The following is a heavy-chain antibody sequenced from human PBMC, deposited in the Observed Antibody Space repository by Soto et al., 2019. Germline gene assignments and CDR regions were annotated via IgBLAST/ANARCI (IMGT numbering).Heavy chain of an antibody. CDR1: GFSISSGTYY. CDR2: IYYSGNT. CDR3: ARHGRTSGSFSTSSVRTEFDY. Sequence: QVQLQESGPGLVKPSETLSLTCTVSGFSISSGTYYWGWVRQSPGKGLEWIGTIYYSGNTYYKPSLKSRVTISIDMSKNQFSLKLNSVTAADTAVYFCARHGRTSGSFSTSSVRTEFDYWGQGTLVTVSS. D-gene: IGHD6-6*01. J-gene: IGHJ4*02. V-gene: IGHV4-39*01.